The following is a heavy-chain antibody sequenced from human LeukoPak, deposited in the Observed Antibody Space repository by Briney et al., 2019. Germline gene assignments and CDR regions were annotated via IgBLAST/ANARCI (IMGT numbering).Heavy chain of an antibody. Sequence: PGGSLRLSCAASGFTFSSYTMSWVRQAPGKGLEWVSSISSSTSYIYYADSVKGRFTISRDNAKNSLYLQMNSLRAEDTAVYYCARDNSVDLTAMIIFDYWGQGTLVTVSS. CDR3: ARDNSVDLTAMIIFDY. CDR1: GFTFSSYT. J-gene: IGHJ4*02. V-gene: IGHV3-21*04. D-gene: IGHD5-18*01. CDR2: ISSSTSYI.